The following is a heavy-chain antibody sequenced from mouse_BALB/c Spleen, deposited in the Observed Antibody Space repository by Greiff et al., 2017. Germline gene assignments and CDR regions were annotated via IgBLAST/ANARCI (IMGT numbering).Heavy chain of an antibody. CDR3: ARVGIFFYAMDY. CDR2: ISYDGSN. Sequence: EVQLQESGPGLVKPSQSLSLTCSVTGYSITSGYYWNWIRQFPGNKLEWMGYISYDGSNNYNPSLKNRISITRDTSKNQFFLKLNSVTTEDTATYYCARVGIFFYAMDYWGQGTSVTVSS. J-gene: IGHJ4*01. V-gene: IGHV3-6*02. CDR1: GYSITSGYY.